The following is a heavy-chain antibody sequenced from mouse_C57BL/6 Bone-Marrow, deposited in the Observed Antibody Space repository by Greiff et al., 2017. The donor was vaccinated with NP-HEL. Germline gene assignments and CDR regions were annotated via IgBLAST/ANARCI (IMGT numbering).Heavy chain of an antibody. Sequence: QVQLQQPGAELVKPGASVKMSCKASGYTFTSYLITWVKQRPGQGLEWIGDIYPGSGSTNYNEKFKSKATLTVDTSSSTAYMQLSSLTSEDSAVYYCARSGGYGAWFAYWGQGTLVTVSA. D-gene: IGHD2-2*01. CDR3: ARSGGYGAWFAY. CDR2: IYPGSGST. J-gene: IGHJ3*01. CDR1: GYTFTSYL. V-gene: IGHV1-55*01.